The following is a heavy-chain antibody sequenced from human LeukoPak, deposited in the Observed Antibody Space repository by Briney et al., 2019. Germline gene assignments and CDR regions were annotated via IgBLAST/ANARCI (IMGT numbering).Heavy chain of an antibody. CDR3: AKEHRGYCSSTSCYQLLPHYYYYMDV. Sequence: GGSLRPSCAASGFTFSIYGMHWVRQAPGKGLEWVAVISYDGSNKDYADSVKGRFTISRDNSKNTLYLQMNSLRAEDTAVYYCAKEHRGYCSSTSCYQLLPHYYYYMDVWGKGTTVTVSS. J-gene: IGHJ6*03. CDR2: ISYDGSNK. CDR1: GFTFSIYG. D-gene: IGHD2-2*01. V-gene: IGHV3-30*18.